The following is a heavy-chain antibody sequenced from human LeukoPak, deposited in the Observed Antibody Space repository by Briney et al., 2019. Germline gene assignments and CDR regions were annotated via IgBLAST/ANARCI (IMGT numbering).Heavy chain of an antibody. CDR1: GFTFSSHA. Sequence: GSLRLSCAASGFTFSSHAMSWVRQAPGKGLEWVSGLSGSGYATNYADSVKGRFTISRDNSKNTLYLQMNSLRVEDTAVYYCAKPGESTWGQGTLVTVSS. V-gene: IGHV3-23*01. CDR3: AKPGEST. CDR2: LSGSGYAT. J-gene: IGHJ5*02. D-gene: IGHD3-16*01.